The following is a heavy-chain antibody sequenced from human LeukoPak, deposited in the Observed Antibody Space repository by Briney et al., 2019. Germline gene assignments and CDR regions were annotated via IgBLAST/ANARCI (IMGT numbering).Heavy chain of an antibody. D-gene: IGHD5-12*01. CDR1: GFTFSNTW. V-gene: IGHV3-15*01. CDR2: IKSNTDGGTT. Sequence: GRSLRLSCAASGFTFSNTWMSWVRQAPGKGLEWVGRIKSNTDGGTTDYAAPVKGRFTFSRDDSKNTLYLQMNSLKTEDTAIYYCTTDSGAYDYNFWGQGTLVTVSS. J-gene: IGHJ4*02. CDR3: TTDSGAYDYNF.